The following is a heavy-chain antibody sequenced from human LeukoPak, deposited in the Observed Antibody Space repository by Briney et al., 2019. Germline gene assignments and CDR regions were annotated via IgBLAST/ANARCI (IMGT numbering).Heavy chain of an antibody. Sequence: SETLSLTCTVSGGSINNCYWSWIRQPPGKGLEWIGFIYYSGSTNYNPSLKSRVTISVDRSKNQFSLKLSSVTAADTAVYYCARTSIAARRANAFDIGGQGTMVTVSS. D-gene: IGHD6-6*01. J-gene: IGHJ3*02. CDR3: ARTSIAARRANAFDI. CDR2: IYYSGST. CDR1: GGSINNCY. V-gene: IGHV4-59*12.